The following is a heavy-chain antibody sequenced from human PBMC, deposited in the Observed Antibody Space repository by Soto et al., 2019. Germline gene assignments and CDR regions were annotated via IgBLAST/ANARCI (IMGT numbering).Heavy chain of an antibody. CDR3: ARDSLWFGELLLGWFDP. V-gene: IGHV1-18*01. CDR1: GYTFTSYG. CDR2: ISAYNANT. D-gene: IGHD3-10*01. J-gene: IGHJ5*02. Sequence: ASVTVSCTASGYTFTSYGISWVRQAPGQGLEWMGWISAYNANTNYAQKLQGRVTMTTDTSTSTAYMELRSLRSDDTAVYYCARDSLWFGELLLGWFDPWGQGTLVTVSS.